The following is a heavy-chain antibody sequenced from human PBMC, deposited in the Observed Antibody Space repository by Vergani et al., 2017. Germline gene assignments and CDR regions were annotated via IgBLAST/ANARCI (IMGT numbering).Heavy chain of an antibody. CDR2: ISYDGSNK. V-gene: IGHV3-30-3*01. J-gene: IGHJ6*02. D-gene: IGHD3-10*01. CDR3: AKVMVRGKPGYGMDV. CDR1: GFTFSSYA. Sequence: QVQLVESGGGVVQPGRSLRLSCAASGFTFSSYAMHWVRQAPGKGLEWVAVISYDGSNKYYADSVKGRFTISRDNSKNTLYLQMNSLRAEDTAVYYCAKVMVRGKPGYGMDVWGQGTTVTVSS.